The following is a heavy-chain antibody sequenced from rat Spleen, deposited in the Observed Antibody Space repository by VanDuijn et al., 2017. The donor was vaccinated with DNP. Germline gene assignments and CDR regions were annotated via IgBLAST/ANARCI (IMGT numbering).Heavy chain of an antibody. D-gene: IGHD1-6*01. J-gene: IGHJ1*01. CDR2: IWSGGNT. CDR1: GLSLTSYN. CDR3: TRVLYNGYQRHYWSFDF. Sequence: QVQLKESGPGLVQPSQTLSLTCTVAGLSLTSYNVHWVRQPPGKGLEWMGVIWSGGNTDYNSALKPRLSISRDTSESQVFLKMNSVQTEDTAMYFCTRVLYNGYQRHYWSFDFWGPGTMVTVSS. V-gene: IGHV2S13*01.